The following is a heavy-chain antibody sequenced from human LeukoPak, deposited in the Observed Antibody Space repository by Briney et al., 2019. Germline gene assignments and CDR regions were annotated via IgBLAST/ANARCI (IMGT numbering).Heavy chain of an antibody. Sequence: GGSLRLSCAASGFTFSNARMSWVRQAPGKGLEWVGRIKSKTDGGTTDYAAPVKGRFTISRDDSKNTLYLQMNSLKTEDTAVYYCTVTTGPRTFDYWGQGTLVTVSS. CDR3: TVTTGPRTFDY. CDR2: IKSKTDGGTT. D-gene: IGHD4-17*01. J-gene: IGHJ4*02. V-gene: IGHV3-15*01. CDR1: GFTFSNAR.